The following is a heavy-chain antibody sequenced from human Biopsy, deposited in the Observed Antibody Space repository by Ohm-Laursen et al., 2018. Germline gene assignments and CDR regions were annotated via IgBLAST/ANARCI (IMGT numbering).Heavy chain of an antibody. D-gene: IGHD6-19*01. CDR3: AKDRRAVAGYDAFDI. V-gene: IGHV3-9*01. CDR1: GFTFNAYW. CDR2: ISWNSGSI. J-gene: IGHJ3*02. Sequence: SLRLSCSASGFTFNAYWMYWVRQVPGKGLAWVSGISWNSGSIGYADSVKGRFTISRDNAKNSLYLQMNSLRAEDTALYYCAKDRRAVAGYDAFDIWGQGTMVTVSS.